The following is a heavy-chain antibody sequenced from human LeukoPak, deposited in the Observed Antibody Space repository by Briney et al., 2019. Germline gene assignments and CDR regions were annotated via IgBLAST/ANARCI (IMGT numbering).Heavy chain of an antibody. CDR2: IWYDGSNK. CDR1: GFIFSSYG. J-gene: IGHJ3*02. CDR3: ARYISGSYEFDI. V-gene: IGHV3-33*01. D-gene: IGHD3-10*01. Sequence: GGSLRLSCAASGFIFSSYGMHWVRQAPGKGLEWVAVIWYDGSNKYYADSVKGRFTISRDNSKNTLYLQMNSLRAEDTAVYYCARYISGSYEFDIWGQGTMVTVSS.